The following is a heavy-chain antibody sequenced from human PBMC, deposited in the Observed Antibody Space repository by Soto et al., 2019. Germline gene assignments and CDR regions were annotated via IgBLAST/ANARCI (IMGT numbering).Heavy chain of an antibody. CDR2: IYYSGST. CDR1: GGSISSGGYY. V-gene: IGHV4-31*03. J-gene: IGHJ6*02. D-gene: IGHD2-15*01. Sequence: QVQLQESGPGLVKPSQTLSLTCTVSGGSISSGGYYWSWIRQHPGKGLEWIGYIYYSGSTYYNPSLNSRVTISVDTAKNQFSLKLSSVTAADTAVYYCARGPSVVVVVAAPVGMDVWGQGTTVTVSS. CDR3: ARGPSVVVVVAAPVGMDV.